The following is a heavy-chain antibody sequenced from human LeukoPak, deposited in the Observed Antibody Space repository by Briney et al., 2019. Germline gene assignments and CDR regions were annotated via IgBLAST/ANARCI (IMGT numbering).Heavy chain of an antibody. CDR3: ARDVGSAGSF. Sequence: TGGSLRLSCAASGYSFSSYWMHWVRQVPGKGLVWVSRIDNYGRTTDYADSVKGRFTISRDNVQNTLYLQMNSLNAEDTAVYYCARDVGSAGSFWGQGTLVTVSS. CDR2: IDNYGRTT. J-gene: IGHJ4*02. CDR1: GYSFSSYW. D-gene: IGHD3-10*01. V-gene: IGHV3-74*01.